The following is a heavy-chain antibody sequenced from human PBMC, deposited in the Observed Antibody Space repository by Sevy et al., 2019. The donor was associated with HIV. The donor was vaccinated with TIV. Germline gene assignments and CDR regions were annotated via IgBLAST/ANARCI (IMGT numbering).Heavy chain of an antibody. Sequence: GGSLRLSCAASGFTFSSYWMSWVRQAPGKGLEWVATIKQDGSEKYYVDSVKGRFTISRDNAKNSLYLQMNSLRAEDTAVYYCAREAAGYDFWSGYSGRPYYFDYWGQGTLVTVSS. D-gene: IGHD3-3*01. CDR3: AREAAGYDFWSGYSGRPYYFDY. J-gene: IGHJ4*02. CDR2: IKQDGSEK. CDR1: GFTFSSYW. V-gene: IGHV3-7*01.